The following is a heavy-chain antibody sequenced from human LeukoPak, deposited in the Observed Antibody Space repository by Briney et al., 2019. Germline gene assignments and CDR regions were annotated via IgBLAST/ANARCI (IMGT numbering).Heavy chain of an antibody. V-gene: IGHV4-30-4*01. D-gene: IGHD6-13*01. CDR2: IYYSGST. CDR1: GGSISSGDYY. J-gene: IGHJ4*02. Sequence: PSQTLPLTCTVSGGSISSGDYYWSWIRQPPGKGLEWIGYIYYSGSTYYNPSLKSRVTISVDTSKNQFSLKLSSVTAADTAVYYCARLKYSSSWYDYYFDYWGQGTLVTVSS. CDR3: ARLKYSSSWYDYYFDY.